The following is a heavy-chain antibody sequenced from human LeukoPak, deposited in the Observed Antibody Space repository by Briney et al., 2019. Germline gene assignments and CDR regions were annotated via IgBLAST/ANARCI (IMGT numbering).Heavy chain of an antibody. J-gene: IGHJ3*02. D-gene: IGHD4-17*01. Sequence: GASVTVSCKASGYTFTSYYMHWVRQAPGQGLEWMGIINPSGGSTSYAQNVQGRVTMTRDTSTSTVYMGLSSLRSEDTAVYYCARDWTHDYGDAGGAFDIWGQGTMVTVSS. CDR1: GYTFTSYY. V-gene: IGHV1-46*01. CDR2: INPSGGST. CDR3: ARDWTHDYGDAGGAFDI.